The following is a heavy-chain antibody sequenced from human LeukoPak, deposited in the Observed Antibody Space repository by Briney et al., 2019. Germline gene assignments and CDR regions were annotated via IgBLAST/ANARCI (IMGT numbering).Heavy chain of an antibody. D-gene: IGHD3-22*01. CDR1: GGTFSSYA. CDR2: IIPMFGTA. Sequence: ASVKVSCKASGGTFSSYAISWVRQAPGQGLEWMGGIIPMFGTANYAQKFQGRVTITADESTSTAYMELSSLRSEDTAVYYCASRDRVAYYYDSSGYYYEGYFDYWGQGTLVTVSS. CDR3: ASRDRVAYYYDSSGYYYEGYFDY. V-gene: IGHV1-69*13. J-gene: IGHJ4*02.